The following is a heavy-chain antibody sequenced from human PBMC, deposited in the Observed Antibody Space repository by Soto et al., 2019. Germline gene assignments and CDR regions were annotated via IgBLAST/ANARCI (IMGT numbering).Heavy chain of an antibody. CDR2: ISSSSSYI. V-gene: IGHV3-21*01. CDR1: GFTFSTYN. Sequence: GGSLRLSCAASGFTFSTYNMNWVRQPPGKGLEWVSSISSSSSYIYYADSVKGRFTISRDNAKNSLYLQMNSLKAEDTAVYYCARDRRGVDVVATVDYWGQGTQVTVS. D-gene: IGHD5-12*01. J-gene: IGHJ4*02. CDR3: ARDRRGVDVVATVDY.